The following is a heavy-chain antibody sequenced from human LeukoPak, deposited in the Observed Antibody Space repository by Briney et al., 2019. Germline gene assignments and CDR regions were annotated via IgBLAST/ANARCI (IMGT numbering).Heavy chain of an antibody. CDR3: ARAGYYYDSSHVDP. V-gene: IGHV4-59*01. CDR2: IYYSGST. D-gene: IGHD3-22*01. CDR1: GGSISSYY. J-gene: IGHJ5*02. Sequence: SETLSLTCTVSGGSISSYYWSWIRQPPGKGLEWIGYIYYSGSTNYNPSLKSRVTISVDTSKNQFSLKLSSVTAADTAVYYCARAGYYYDSSHVDPWGQGTLVTVSS.